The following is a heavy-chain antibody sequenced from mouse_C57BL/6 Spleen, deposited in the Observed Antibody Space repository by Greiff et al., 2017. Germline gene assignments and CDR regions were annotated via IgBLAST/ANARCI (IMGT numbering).Heavy chain of an antibody. CDR1: GYTFTNYW. Sequence: QVHVKQSGAELVRPGTSVKMSCKASGYTFTNYWIGWAKQRPGHGLEWIGDIYPGGGYTNYNEKFKGKATLTADKSSSTAYMQFSSLTSEDSAIYYCAREGLYYGSSYWYFDVWGTGTTVTVSS. CDR3: AREGLYYGSSYWYFDV. J-gene: IGHJ1*03. D-gene: IGHD1-1*01. CDR2: IYPGGGYT. V-gene: IGHV1-63*01.